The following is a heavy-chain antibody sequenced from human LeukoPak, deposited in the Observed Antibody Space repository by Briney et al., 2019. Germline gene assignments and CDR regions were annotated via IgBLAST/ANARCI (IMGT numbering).Heavy chain of an antibody. CDR2: ISGSGGST. V-gene: IGHV3-23*01. CDR1: GFTFSSYA. Sequence: PGGSLRLSCAASGFTFSSYAMSWVRQAPGKGLEWVSAISGSGGSTYSADSAKGPFTISRDNSKNTLYLQMNSLRAEDTAVYYCATHDSSGYYSDYWGQGTLVTVSS. J-gene: IGHJ4*02. CDR3: ATHDSSGYYSDY. D-gene: IGHD3-22*01.